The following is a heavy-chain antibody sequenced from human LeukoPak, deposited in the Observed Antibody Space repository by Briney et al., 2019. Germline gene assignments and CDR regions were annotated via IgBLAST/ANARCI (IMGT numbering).Heavy chain of an antibody. CDR2: IYTSGST. J-gene: IGHJ5*02. CDR1: GGSLSGYY. Sequence: PSETLSLTCSVYGGSLSGYYWSWLRQPAGKGLEWIGRIYTSGSTNYNPSLKSRVTISVDTSKNQFSLKLSSVTAADTAVYYCARDEYSYGYYNWFDPWGQGTLVTVSS. V-gene: IGHV4-4*07. CDR3: ARDEYSYGYYNWFDP. D-gene: IGHD5-18*01.